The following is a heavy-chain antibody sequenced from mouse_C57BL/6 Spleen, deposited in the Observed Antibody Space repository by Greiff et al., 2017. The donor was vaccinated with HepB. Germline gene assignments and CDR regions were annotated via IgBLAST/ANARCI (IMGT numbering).Heavy chain of an antibody. J-gene: IGHJ4*01. V-gene: IGHV5-9-1*02. CDR1: GFTFSSYA. CDR3: TRGSRGYYENYYAMDY. D-gene: IGHD2-3*01. Sequence: EVMLVESGEGLVKPGGSLKLSCAASGFTFSSYAMSWVRQTPEKRLEWVAYISSGGDYIYYADTVKGRFTISRDNARNTLYLQMSSLKSEDTAMYYCTRGSRGYYENYYAMDYWGQGTSVTVSS. CDR2: ISSGGDYI.